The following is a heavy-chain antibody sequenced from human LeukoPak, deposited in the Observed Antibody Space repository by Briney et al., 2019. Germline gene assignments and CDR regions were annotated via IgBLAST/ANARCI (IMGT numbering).Heavy chain of an antibody. CDR1: GFTFSSYG. Sequence: GGSLRLPCAASGFTFSSYGMHWVRQAPGKGLEWVANIKQDGSEKYYVDSVKGRFTISRDSAKNSLYLQMNSLRAEDTAVYYCARDRYYYYYIDVWGKGTTVTVSS. J-gene: IGHJ6*03. CDR3: ARDRYYYYYIDV. CDR2: IKQDGSEK. V-gene: IGHV3-7*01.